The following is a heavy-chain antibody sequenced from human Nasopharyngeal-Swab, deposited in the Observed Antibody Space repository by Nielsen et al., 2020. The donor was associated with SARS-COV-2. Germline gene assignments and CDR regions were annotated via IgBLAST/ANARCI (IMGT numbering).Heavy chain of an antibody. J-gene: IGHJ3*02. CDR2: IYYRGST. D-gene: IGHD1-1*01. Sequence: SETLYLTCTVSGGSISSYYWSWIRQPPGKGLEWIGYIYYRGSTNYNPSLKSRVTITVDTSKNQFSLKLSSVTAADTAVYYCARAWNDSAFDIWGQGTMVTVSS. CDR3: ARAWNDSAFDI. V-gene: IGHV4-59*01. CDR1: GGSISSYY.